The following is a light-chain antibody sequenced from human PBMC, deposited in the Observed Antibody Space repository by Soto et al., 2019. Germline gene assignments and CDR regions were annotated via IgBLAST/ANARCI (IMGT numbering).Light chain of an antibody. J-gene: IGKJ1*01. CDR3: QHYNSYSEA. Sequence: DIQMPQYPSTLFGSVGARVTITCRASQTISSWLAWYQQKPGKAPKLLIYEASTLQSGVPSRFSGGGSGTEFTLTISSLQPDEFATYYCQHYNSYSEAFGQGTRVDTK. V-gene: IGKV1-5*03. CDR1: QTISSW. CDR2: EAS.